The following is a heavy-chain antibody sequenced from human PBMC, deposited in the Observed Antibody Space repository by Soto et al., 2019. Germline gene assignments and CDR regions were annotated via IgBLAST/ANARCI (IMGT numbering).Heavy chain of an antibody. V-gene: IGHV1-24*01. CDR1: GYTLTELS. CDR2: FDPEDGET. D-gene: IGHD4-17*01. Sequence: ASVKVSCKVSGYTLTELSMHWVRQAPGKGLEWMGGFDPEDGETIYAQKFQGRVTMTEDTSTDTAYMELSSLRSEDTAVYYCATACGDSTICGAFDIWGQGTMVTVSS. CDR3: ATACGDSTICGAFDI. J-gene: IGHJ3*02.